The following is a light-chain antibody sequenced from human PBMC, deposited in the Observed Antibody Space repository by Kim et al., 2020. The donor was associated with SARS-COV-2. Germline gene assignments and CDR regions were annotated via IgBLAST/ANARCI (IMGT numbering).Light chain of an antibody. CDR1: QNVNTN. CDR3: QKSNNWPRT. Sequence: EIVMTQSPETLSVSPGDRATLSCRASQNVNTNLAWYQHKPGQATSLLIYGVSTRATGIPARFRGSGSGREFTLTINSLQSEDFAVYYCQKSNNWPRTFGQGTKVDIK. V-gene: IGKV3-15*01. CDR2: GVS. J-gene: IGKJ1*01.